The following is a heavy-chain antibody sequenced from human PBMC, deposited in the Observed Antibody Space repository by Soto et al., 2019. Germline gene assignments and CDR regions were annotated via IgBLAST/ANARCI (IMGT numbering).Heavy chain of an antibody. CDR1: GFTFSSYG. D-gene: IGHD3-3*01. CDR3: AREGLGFWSGYQPPNWFDP. J-gene: IGHJ5*02. Sequence: QVQLVESGGGVVQPGRSLRLSCAASGFTFSSYGMHWVRQAPGKGLEWVAVIGYDGSNKYYADSVKGRFTISRDNSKNKLYLQMNSLRADDTAVYYCAREGLGFWSGYQPPNWFDPWGQGTLVTVSS. V-gene: IGHV3-33*01. CDR2: IGYDGSNK.